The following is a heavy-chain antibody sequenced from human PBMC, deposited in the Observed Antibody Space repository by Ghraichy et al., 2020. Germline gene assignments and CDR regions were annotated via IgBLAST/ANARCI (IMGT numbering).Heavy chain of an antibody. D-gene: IGHD4-23*01. CDR3: ARGSTVVRFFYYAGMDV. CDR1: GFAFSSYS. J-gene: IGHJ6*02. Sequence: GSLRLSCVGSGFAFSSYSMNWVRQSPGKGLEWVSYITSSSRTISYADSVKGRFTISRDNAHNSLYLQMNSLRDEDTAVYYCARGSTVVRFFYYAGMDVWGQGTTVTVSS. V-gene: IGHV3-48*02. CDR2: ITSSSRTI.